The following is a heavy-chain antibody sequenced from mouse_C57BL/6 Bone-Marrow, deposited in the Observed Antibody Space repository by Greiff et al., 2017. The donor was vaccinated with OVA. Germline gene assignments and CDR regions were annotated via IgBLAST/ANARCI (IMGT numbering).Heavy chain of an antibody. CDR2: IFPGSGST. Sequence: QVQLKESGPELVKPGASVKISCKASGYTFTDYYINWVKQRPGQGLEWIGWIFPGSGSTYYNEKFKGKATLTVDKSSSTAYMLLSSLTSEDSAVYFCARFGYYGSSYWYFDVWGTGTTVTVSS. D-gene: IGHD1-1*01. CDR1: GYTFTDYY. CDR3: ARFGYYGSSYWYFDV. J-gene: IGHJ1*03. V-gene: IGHV1-75*01.